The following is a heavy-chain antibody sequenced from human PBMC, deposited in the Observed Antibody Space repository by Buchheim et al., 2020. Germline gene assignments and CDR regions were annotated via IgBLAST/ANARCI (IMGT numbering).Heavy chain of an antibody. Sequence: DVQLVESGGGLVQPGGSLRLSCAASGFTFSSYWMSWVRQPPGKGLEWVANIKHDGTVTYYADSVYGRFSISSDNARNSLHLQMNSPRVEDTATYYCARVKDWGWFDYWGHGTL. V-gene: IGHV3-7*01. D-gene: IGHD7-27*01. CDR3: ARVKDWGWFDY. CDR1: GFTFSSYW. J-gene: IGHJ4*01. CDR2: IKHDGTVT.